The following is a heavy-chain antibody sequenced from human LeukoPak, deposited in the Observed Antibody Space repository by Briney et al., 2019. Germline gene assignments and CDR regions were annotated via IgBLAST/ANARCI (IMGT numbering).Heavy chain of an antibody. CDR2: IYYSGST. CDR3: ARQRGDGYNSYDAFDI. V-gene: IGHV4-39*01. Sequence: SETLSLTCTVSGGSISSSSYYLGWIRQPPGKGLEWIGSIYYSGSTYYNPSLKSRVTISVDTSKNQFSLKLSSVTAADTAVYYCARQRGDGYNSYDAFDIWGQGTMVTVSS. J-gene: IGHJ3*02. CDR1: GGSISSSSYY. D-gene: IGHD5-24*01.